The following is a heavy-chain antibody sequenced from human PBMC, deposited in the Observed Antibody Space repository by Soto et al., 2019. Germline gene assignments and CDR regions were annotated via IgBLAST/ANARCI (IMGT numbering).Heavy chain of an antibody. CDR2: INAGNGNT. D-gene: IGHD2-21*02. CDR1: GYTFTSYA. Sequence: QVQLVQSGAEVKKPGASVKVSCKASGYTFTSYAMHWVRQAPGQRLEWMGWINAGNGNTKYSQKLQGXVXXXRXXSASTAYMELSSLRSEDTAVYYCARSIVVVTAADYWGQGTLVTVSS. J-gene: IGHJ4*02. CDR3: ARSIVVVTAADY. V-gene: IGHV1-3*01.